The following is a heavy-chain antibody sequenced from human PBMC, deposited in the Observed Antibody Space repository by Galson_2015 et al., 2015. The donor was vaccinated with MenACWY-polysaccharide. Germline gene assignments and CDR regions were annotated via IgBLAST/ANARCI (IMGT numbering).Heavy chain of an antibody. CDR2: ISGTSSTI. V-gene: IGHV3-11*01. Sequence: SLRLSCAASGFSFRDYYMSWIRQAPGKGLEWVSYISGTSSTIHYSESVEGQFTISRDNAKNSLFLDMNSLRVEDTAVYFCARFYDFWSGYYVDYWGQGTVVTVSS. D-gene: IGHD3-3*01. CDR1: GFSFRDYY. CDR3: ARFYDFWSGYYVDY. J-gene: IGHJ4*02.